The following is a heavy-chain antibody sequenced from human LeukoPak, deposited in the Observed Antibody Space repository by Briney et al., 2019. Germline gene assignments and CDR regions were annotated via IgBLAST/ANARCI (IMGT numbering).Heavy chain of an antibody. J-gene: IGHJ4*02. V-gene: IGHV4-34*01. Sequence: SETLSLTCAVYGGSFSGYYWSWIRQPPGKGLEGIGEINHSGSTNYNPSLKSRVTISVDTSKNQFSLKLSSVTAADTAVYYCARGRPVSGSYYVYWGQGTLVTVSS. D-gene: IGHD1-26*01. CDR3: ARGRPVSGSYYVY. CDR1: GGSFSGYY. CDR2: INHSGST.